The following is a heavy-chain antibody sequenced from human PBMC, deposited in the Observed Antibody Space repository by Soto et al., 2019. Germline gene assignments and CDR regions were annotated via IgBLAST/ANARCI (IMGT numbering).Heavy chain of an antibody. CDR1: GGTFSSYA. J-gene: IGHJ6*02. Sequence: SVKVSCKASGGTFSSYAISWVRQAPGQGLEWMGGIIPIFGTANYAQKFQGRVTITADESTSTAYMELISLRSEDTAVYYCASTSDSSGWYVDHYGMDVWGQGTTVTV. V-gene: IGHV1-69*13. D-gene: IGHD6-19*01. CDR3: ASTSDSSGWYVDHYGMDV. CDR2: IIPIFGTA.